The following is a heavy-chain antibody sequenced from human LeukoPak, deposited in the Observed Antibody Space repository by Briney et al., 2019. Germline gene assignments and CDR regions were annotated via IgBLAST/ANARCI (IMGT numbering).Heavy chain of an antibody. CDR2: ISAYNGNT. Sequence: ASVKVSCKASGYTFTSYGISWVRQAPGQGLEWMGWISAYNGNTNYAQKLQGRVTMTTDTSTSTAYMELRSLRSDDTAVYYCARGVDTAMVKQGLLDYWGQGTLVTVSS. CDR1: GYTFTSYG. D-gene: IGHD5-18*01. CDR3: ARGVDTAMVKQGLLDY. J-gene: IGHJ4*02. V-gene: IGHV1-18*01.